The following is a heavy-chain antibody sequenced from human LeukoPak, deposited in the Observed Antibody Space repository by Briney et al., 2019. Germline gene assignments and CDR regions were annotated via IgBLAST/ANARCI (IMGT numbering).Heavy chain of an antibody. V-gene: IGHV4-39*07. CDR3: ARRTALLGYCSSTSCYYFDY. J-gene: IGHJ4*02. D-gene: IGHD2-2*01. CDR2: IYYSGST. CDR1: GGSISSSSYY. Sequence: SETLSLTCTVSGGSISSSSYYWGWIRQPPGKGLEWIGSIYYSGSTYYNPSLKSRVTISVDTSKYQFSLKLSSVTAADTAVYYCARRTALLGYCSSTSCYYFDYWGQGTLVTVSS.